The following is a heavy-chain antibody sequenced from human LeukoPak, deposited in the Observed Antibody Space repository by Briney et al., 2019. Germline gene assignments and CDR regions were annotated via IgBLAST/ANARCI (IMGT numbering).Heavy chain of an antibody. CDR1: GGSINSYY. D-gene: IGHD1-26*01. V-gene: IGHV4-34*01. CDR3: ARVGANY. J-gene: IGHJ4*02. Sequence: SETLSLTCIVSGGSINSYYWSWMRQSPGKGLEWIGEINHSGSTNYNPSLKSRVTISVDTSKNQFSLKLSSVTAADTAVYYCARVGANYWGQGTLVTVSS. CDR2: INHSGST.